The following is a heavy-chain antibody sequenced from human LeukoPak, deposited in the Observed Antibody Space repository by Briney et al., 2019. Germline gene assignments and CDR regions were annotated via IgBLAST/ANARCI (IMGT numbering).Heavy chain of an antibody. CDR1: GGTFSSCA. J-gene: IGHJ4*02. CDR3: ARYCSGGSCYGVSDY. D-gene: IGHD2-15*01. Sequence: SVKVSCKAPGGTFSSCAISWVRQAPGQGLEWMGGIIPIFGTANYAQKFQGRVTITADESTSTAYMELSSLRSEDTAVYYCARYCSGGSCYGVSDYWGQGTLVTVSS. CDR2: IIPIFGTA. V-gene: IGHV1-69*13.